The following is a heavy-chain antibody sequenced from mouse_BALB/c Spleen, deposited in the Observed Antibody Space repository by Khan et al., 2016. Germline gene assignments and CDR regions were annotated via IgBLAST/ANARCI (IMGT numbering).Heavy chain of an antibody. Sequence: QVQLQQSAAELARPGASVKMSCKASGYIFTTYLIYWVKQRPGQGLEWIGHINPSSGYTEYNQKFKDKTTLTADKSSSTAYMQLSSLTSEDSAVYYCARSRWDYFDYWGQGTTLTVSS. CDR3: ARSRWDYFDY. J-gene: IGHJ2*01. CDR2: INPSSGYT. D-gene: IGHD1-1*02. CDR1: GYIFTTYL. V-gene: IGHV1-4*02.